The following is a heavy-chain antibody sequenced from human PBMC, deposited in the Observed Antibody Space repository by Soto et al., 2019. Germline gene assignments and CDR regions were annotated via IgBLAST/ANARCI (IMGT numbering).Heavy chain of an antibody. CDR1: GYSFIDYY. Sequence: QVQLVQSGAEVKKPGASVKVSCEASGYSFIDYYMHWVRQAPGQGFEWMGRISPKSGGTNYAQKFEGRVTMTWDTSLNTAYMELSSIISEDTAVYYCARPPGYISDWYYFDLWGQGTLVTVSS. J-gene: IGHJ4*02. V-gene: IGHV1-2*02. CDR2: ISPKSGGT. D-gene: IGHD3-9*01. CDR3: ARPPGYISDWYYFDL.